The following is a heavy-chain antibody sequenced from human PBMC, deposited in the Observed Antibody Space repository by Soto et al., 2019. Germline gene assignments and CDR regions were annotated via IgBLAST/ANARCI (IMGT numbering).Heavy chain of an antibody. CDR2: ISAYNGNT. CDR3: ARDSHFKIWLKLEGS. D-gene: IGHD3-9*01. CDR1: RYTFTSYG. Sequence: QVQLVQSGAEVKKPGASVKVSCKASRYTFTSYGISWVRQAPGQGLEWMGWISAYNGNTNYAQKLQGRVTMTTDTSTSTADMELRSLRSDDTAVYYCARDSHFKIWLKLEGSWGQGTLVPVSS. V-gene: IGHV1-18*01. J-gene: IGHJ5*02.